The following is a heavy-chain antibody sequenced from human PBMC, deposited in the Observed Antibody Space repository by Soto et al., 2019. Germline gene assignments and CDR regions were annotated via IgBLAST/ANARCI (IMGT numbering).Heavy chain of an antibody. Sequence: PGESLKISCKGSGYSFTSYWIGWVRQMPGKGLEWMGIIYPGDSDTRYSPSLQGQVTISADKSISTAYLQWSSLKASDTAMYYCARVGVGLAAPRVWPYWGQGTPVTVSS. CDR1: GYSFTSYW. J-gene: IGHJ4*02. V-gene: IGHV5-51*01. D-gene: IGHD6-13*01. CDR3: ARVGVGLAAPRVWPY. CDR2: IYPGDSDT.